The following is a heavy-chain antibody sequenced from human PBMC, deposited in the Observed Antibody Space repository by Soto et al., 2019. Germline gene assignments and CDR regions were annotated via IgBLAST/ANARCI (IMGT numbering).Heavy chain of an antibody. CDR1: GFTFDDYA. J-gene: IGHJ4*02. CDR2: ISWNSGSI. CDR3: AKAGVYDSSGGPFDH. D-gene: IGHD3-22*01. Sequence: SLRLSCAASGFTFDDYAMHWVRQAPGKGLEWVSGISWNSGSIGYADSVKGRFTISRDNAKNSLYLQMNSLRAEDTALYYCAKAGVYDSSGGPFDHWGQGTLATVSS. V-gene: IGHV3-9*01.